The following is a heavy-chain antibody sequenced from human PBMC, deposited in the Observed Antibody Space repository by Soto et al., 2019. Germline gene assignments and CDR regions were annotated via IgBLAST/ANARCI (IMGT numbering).Heavy chain of an antibody. CDR3: ARVFTMLRERGMDV. Sequence: QVQLMQPGGEVTKPGASVKISCKASGYTFSDYGINWVRQAPGQGLEWMGWISAHNRNTNYAQHRPGRVTMTIGSSTTTAYMELWSLTSDDTAVYYCARVFTMLRERGMDVWGQGTTVTVSS. CDR2: ISAHNRNT. D-gene: IGHD3-10*01. V-gene: IGHV1-18*04. CDR1: GYTFSDYG. J-gene: IGHJ6*02.